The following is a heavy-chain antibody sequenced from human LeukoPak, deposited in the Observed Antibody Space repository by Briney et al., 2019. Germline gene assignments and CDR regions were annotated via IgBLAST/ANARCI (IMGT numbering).Heavy chain of an antibody. J-gene: IGHJ4*02. D-gene: IGHD3-9*01. CDR3: ARGFEILTGYFYYYDY. CDR2: IYYSGST. CDR1: GGSISSYY. Sequence: MPSETLSLTCAVSGGSISSYYWSWIRQPPGKGLEWIGYIYYSGSTNYNPSLKSRVTISVDTSKKQFSLRLSSVTAADTTVYYCARGFEILTGYFYYYDYWGQGTLVTVSS. V-gene: IGHV4-59*01.